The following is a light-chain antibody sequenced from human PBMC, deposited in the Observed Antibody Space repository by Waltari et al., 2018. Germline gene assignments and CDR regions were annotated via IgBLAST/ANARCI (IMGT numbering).Light chain of an antibody. CDR1: SSDVGRYRL. CDR2: EDT. V-gene: IGLV2-23*01. CDR3: CSYTLTNTWL. J-gene: IGLJ3*02. Sequence: QSALTQPASVSGSPGQPLTISCTGTSSDVGRYRLVSWYRQHPGEAPRVIIFEDTKRPSGVSNRFSGSKSGNTASLTISGLQAEDEADYYCCSYTLTNTWLFGGGTKLTVL.